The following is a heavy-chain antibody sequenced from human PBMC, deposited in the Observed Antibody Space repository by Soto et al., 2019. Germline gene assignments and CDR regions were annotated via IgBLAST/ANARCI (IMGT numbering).Heavy chain of an antibody. CDR2: VYYSGST. Sequence: PSETLSLTCTVSGGSISSYYWSWIRQPPGKGLEWIGYVYYSGSTNYNPSLKSRVTISVDTSKNQFSLKLSSVTAADTAVYYCARDLGYSSGWYFYFDYWGQGTLVTVSS. D-gene: IGHD6-19*01. V-gene: IGHV4-59*01. CDR1: GGSISSYY. CDR3: ARDLGYSSGWYFYFDY. J-gene: IGHJ4*02.